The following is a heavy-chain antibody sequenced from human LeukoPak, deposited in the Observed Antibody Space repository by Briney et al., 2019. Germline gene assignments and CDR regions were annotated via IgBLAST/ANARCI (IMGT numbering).Heavy chain of an antibody. J-gene: IGHJ6*02. CDR1: GFTFSTYA. CDR3: GRVRVVRGVMAGLDV. CDR2: IWYHGTNS. Sequence: GGSLRLSCATSGFTFSTYAMYWVRQAPGKGLEWVAVIWYHGTNSLHADSVKDRFTISRDNSKTTVYLKMNSVRAEETAVYYCGRVRVVRGVMAGLDVWGQGTTVTVSS. V-gene: IGHV3-33*01. D-gene: IGHD3-10*01.